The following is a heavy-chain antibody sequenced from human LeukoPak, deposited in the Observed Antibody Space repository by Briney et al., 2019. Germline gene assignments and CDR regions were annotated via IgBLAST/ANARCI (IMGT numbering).Heavy chain of an antibody. D-gene: IGHD6-13*01. Sequence: SETLSLTSTVSGGSISSYYWSWIRQPPGKGLEWIGYIYYSGSTNYNPSLKSRVTISVDTSKNQFSLKLSSVTAADTAVYYCARRGGGAAAGSNWFDPWGQGTLVTVSS. CDR3: ARRGGGAAAGSNWFDP. J-gene: IGHJ5*02. CDR1: GGSISSYY. CDR2: IYYSGST. V-gene: IGHV4-59*08.